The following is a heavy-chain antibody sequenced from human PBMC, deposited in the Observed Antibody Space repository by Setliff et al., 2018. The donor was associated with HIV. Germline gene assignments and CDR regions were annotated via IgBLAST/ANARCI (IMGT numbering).Heavy chain of an antibody. CDR3: ARVQTMAVDGTKYYYMDV. J-gene: IGHJ6*03. CDR2: INAGNGNT. Sequence: ASVKVSCKASGYTFSRYAMHWVRQAPGQRLEWMGWINAGNGNTKYSQKFQGRVSIARDTSASTAYMGLSSLRSEDTAVYYCARVQTMAVDGTKYYYMDVWGKGTTVTVSS. CDR1: GYTFSRYA. V-gene: IGHV1-3*01. D-gene: IGHD6-19*01.